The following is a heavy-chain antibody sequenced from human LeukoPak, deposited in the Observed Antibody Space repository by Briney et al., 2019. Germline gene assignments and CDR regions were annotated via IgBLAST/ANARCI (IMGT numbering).Heavy chain of an antibody. D-gene: IGHD4-23*01. CDR3: ARDNSYGAFDI. J-gene: IGHJ3*02. CDR2: INSDGSSL. Sequence: GGSLRLSCAASGFTFSSYWVQWVRQAPGKGLVWISRINSDGSSLSYADSVKGRFTISRDNAKNTLFLQMNSLRAEDTAVYYCARDNSYGAFDIWGQGTMVTVSS. V-gene: IGHV3-74*01. CDR1: GFTFSSYW.